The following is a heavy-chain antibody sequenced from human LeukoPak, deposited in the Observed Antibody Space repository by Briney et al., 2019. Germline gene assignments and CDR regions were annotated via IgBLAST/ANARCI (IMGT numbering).Heavy chain of an antibody. CDR1: GGSISSCY. Sequence: SETLSLTCTVSGGSISSCYWSWIRQPPGKGLEWIGYIYYSGSTNYNPSLKSRVTISVDTSKNQFSLKLSSVTAADTAVYYCARDVVVPAAGWFDPWGQGTLVTVSS. J-gene: IGHJ5*02. D-gene: IGHD2-2*01. CDR3: ARDVVVPAAGWFDP. CDR2: IYYSGST. V-gene: IGHV4-59*12.